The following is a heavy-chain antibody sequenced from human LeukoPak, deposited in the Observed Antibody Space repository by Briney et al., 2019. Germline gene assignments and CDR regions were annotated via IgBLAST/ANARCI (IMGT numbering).Heavy chain of an antibody. CDR1: GYTFTGYY. V-gene: IGHV1-69*01. J-gene: IGHJ3*02. D-gene: IGHD3-9*01. CDR2: IIPIFGTA. CDR3: ANLYGLYDILTGYSAGDAFDI. Sequence: ASVKVSCKASGYTFTGYYMHWVRQAPGQGLEWMGGIIPIFGTANYAQKFQGRVTITADESTSTAYMELSSLRSEDTAVYHCANLYGLYDILTGYSAGDAFDIWGQGTIVTVSS.